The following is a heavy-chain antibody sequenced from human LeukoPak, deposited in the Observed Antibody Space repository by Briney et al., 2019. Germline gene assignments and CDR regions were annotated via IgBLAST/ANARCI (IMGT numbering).Heavy chain of an antibody. CDR2: ISGSGGST. D-gene: IGHD3-22*01. CDR3: ASRLGGYYYDSSGYPDY. Sequence: GGSLRLSCAASGFTFSSYAMSWVRQAPGKGLEWVSAISGSGGSTYYADSVKGRFTISRDNSKNTLYLQMNSLRAEDTAVYYCASRLGGYYYDSSGYPDYWGQGTLVTVSS. J-gene: IGHJ4*02. V-gene: IGHV3-23*01. CDR1: GFTFSSYA.